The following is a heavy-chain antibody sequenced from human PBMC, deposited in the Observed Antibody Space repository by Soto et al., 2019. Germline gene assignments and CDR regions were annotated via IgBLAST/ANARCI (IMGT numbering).Heavy chain of an antibody. V-gene: IGHV3-30*18. CDR1: GFTFSSYG. J-gene: IGHJ4*02. D-gene: IGHD3-22*01. CDR3: AKARDIWYYDSSGSADY. CDR2: ISYDGSNK. Sequence: PGGSLRLSCAASGFTFSSYGMHWVRQAPGKGLEWVAVISYDGSNKYYADSVKGRFTISRDNSKNTLYLQMNSLRAEDTAVYYCAKARDIWYYDSSGSADYWGQGTLVTVSS.